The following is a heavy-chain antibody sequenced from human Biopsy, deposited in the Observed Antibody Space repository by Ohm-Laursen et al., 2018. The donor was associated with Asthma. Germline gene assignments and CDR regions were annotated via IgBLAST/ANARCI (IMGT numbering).Heavy chain of an antibody. CDR3: ARDRAVTGLNDAFDT. Sequence: SLRLSCAASGFSLDDYAMYWVRQGPGKGLEWVAGISWNSGSSAYADSVKGRFTISRDNAKNSLYLQMNSLRAEDTALYHCARDRAVTGLNDAFDTWGQGTMVTVSS. D-gene: IGHD4-17*01. CDR1: GFSLDDYA. V-gene: IGHV3-9*01. J-gene: IGHJ3*02. CDR2: ISWNSGSS.